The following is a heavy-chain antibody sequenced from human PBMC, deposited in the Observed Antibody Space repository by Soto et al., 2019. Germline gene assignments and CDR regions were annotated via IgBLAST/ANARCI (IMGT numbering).Heavy chain of an antibody. Sequence: QVQLQESGPGLVKPSETLSLTCTVSGGSISSYYWSWIRQPPGKGLEWIGYISDSGSTNYNPSLKSGVTISVDTSNNQFSLKLSSVTAADTAVYYCARRIKYYYAMDVWGQGTTVTVSS. CDR2: ISDSGST. D-gene: IGHD2-15*01. V-gene: IGHV4-59*08. J-gene: IGHJ6*02. CDR3: ARRIKYYYAMDV. CDR1: GGSISSYY.